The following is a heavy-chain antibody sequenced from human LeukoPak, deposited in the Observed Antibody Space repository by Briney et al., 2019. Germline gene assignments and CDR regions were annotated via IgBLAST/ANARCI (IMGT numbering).Heavy chain of an antibody. J-gene: IGHJ4*02. CDR1: GGSIRSSDDY. Sequence: SGTLSLTCSVSGGSIRSSDDYWGFVRQTPGKGLEWMGSIYYTGSSHYNPSLKSRVTISVDTSKNQFSLKLSSVTAADTAVYYCARGRLYYYDSSGYFWYFDYWGQGTLVTVSS. CDR2: IYYTGSS. D-gene: IGHD3-22*01. V-gene: IGHV4-39*07. CDR3: ARGRLYYYDSSGYFWYFDY.